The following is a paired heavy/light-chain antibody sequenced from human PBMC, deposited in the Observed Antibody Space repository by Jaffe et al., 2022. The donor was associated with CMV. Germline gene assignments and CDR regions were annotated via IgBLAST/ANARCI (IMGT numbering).Light chain of an antibody. CDR2: LEGSGTY. Sequence: QPVLTQSSSGSASLGSSVNLTCTLSSGHSSYIIAWHQQQSGKAPRYLMKLEGSGTYNKGSGVPDRFSGSSSGADRYLTISNLQSEDEADYYCETWDRNTRVFGGGTKLTVL. CDR1: SGHSSYI. CDR3: ETWDRNTRV. V-gene: IGLV4-60*03. J-gene: IGLJ3*02.
Heavy chain of an antibody. D-gene: IGHD3-10*02. CDR2: IYYSGNT. V-gene: IGHV4-39*01. CDR1: GGSISSNYY. J-gene: IGHJ6*03. Sequence: QLQLQESGPGLVKPSETLSLTCTVSGGSISSNYYWGWIRQPPGKGLEWIGSIYYSGNTYYNPSLKSRVTISVDTSKNQFSLKLNSVTAADTAVYYCARHAATTSPYVPSYIDVWGKGTTVTVSS. CDR3: ARHAATTSPYVPSYIDV.